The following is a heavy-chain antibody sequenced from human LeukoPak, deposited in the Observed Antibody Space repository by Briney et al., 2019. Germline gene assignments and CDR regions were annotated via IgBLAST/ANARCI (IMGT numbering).Heavy chain of an antibody. D-gene: IGHD3-9*01. CDR1: GGSIGSYY. J-gene: IGHJ4*02. V-gene: IGHV4-59*01. Sequence: KPSETLSLTCTVSGGSIGSYYWSWIRQPPGKGLEWIGYIYYSGSTNYNPSLKSRVTISVDTSKNQFSLKLSSVTAAGTAVYYCARARRYLDFDYWGQGTLVTVSS. CDR2: IYYSGST. CDR3: ARARRYLDFDY.